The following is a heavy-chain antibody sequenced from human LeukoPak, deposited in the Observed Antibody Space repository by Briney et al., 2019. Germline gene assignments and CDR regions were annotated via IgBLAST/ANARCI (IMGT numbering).Heavy chain of an antibody. CDR3: ARAYSERYGLGYYYMDV. J-gene: IGHJ6*03. CDR2: ISSSSSYI. Sequence: GGSLRIFCAASGFPFSSYSMNWVRQAPGEGLEWVSSISSSSSYIYYADSVKARFTISRDNAKKSLYLQMNSLRVEDTAVYYCARAYSERYGLGYYYMDVWGKGTTVTVSS. CDR1: GFPFSSYS. V-gene: IGHV3-21*01. D-gene: IGHD1-26*01.